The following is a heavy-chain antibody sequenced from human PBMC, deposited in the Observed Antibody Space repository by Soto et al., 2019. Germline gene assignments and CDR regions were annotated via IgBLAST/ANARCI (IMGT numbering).Heavy chain of an antibody. V-gene: IGHV3-11*01. CDR1: EFTFRDYY. J-gene: IGHJ3*01. CDR2: ISHSGKTI. CDR3: TRRESGAFDV. Sequence: LRLSCATSEFTFRDYYFSWIRQAPGKGLEWISYISHSGKTIYYADSVKGRFTISRDDAKNTLYLQMNSLRAEDTAMYYCTRRESGAFDVWGHGTMVTVSS.